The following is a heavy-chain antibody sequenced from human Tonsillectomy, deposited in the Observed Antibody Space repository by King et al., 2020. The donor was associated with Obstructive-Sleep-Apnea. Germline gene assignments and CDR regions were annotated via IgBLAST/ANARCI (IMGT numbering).Heavy chain of an antibody. CDR2: ISYDGSNQ. CDR3: AKGGVYGSGSYGAYQHGLDV. J-gene: IGHJ6*02. V-gene: IGHV3-30*04. D-gene: IGHD3-10*01. Sequence: VQLVESGGGVVQPGRSLRLSCAASGFTFSNSAIHWVRQAPGKGLEWVAVISYDGSNQYYADSVKGRFTISRDNSKNTLYLQMNSLRAEDTAVYYGAKGGVYGSGSYGAYQHGLDVWGQGTTVTVSS. CDR1: GFTFSNSA.